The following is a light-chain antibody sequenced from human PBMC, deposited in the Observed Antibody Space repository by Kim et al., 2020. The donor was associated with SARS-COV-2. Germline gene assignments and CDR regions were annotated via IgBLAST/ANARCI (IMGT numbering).Light chain of an antibody. Sequence: SLWPGERATRSGRASQSVGSSLAWYQQKPGQAPRLLIYDTSSRAPDIPARFSGSGSGTDFTLTISSLEPEEFAVYYCQQRTNWSYSFGQGTKLEI. V-gene: IGKV3-11*01. CDR3: QQRTNWSYS. J-gene: IGKJ2*03. CDR2: DTS. CDR1: QSVGSS.